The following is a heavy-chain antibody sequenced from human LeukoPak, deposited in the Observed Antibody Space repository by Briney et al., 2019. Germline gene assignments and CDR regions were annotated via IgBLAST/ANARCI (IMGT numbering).Heavy chain of an antibody. J-gene: IGHJ4*02. V-gene: IGHV3-23*01. CDR2: ISGSDGGT. CDR3: ARDRGSGAFDN. CDR1: GFTFGSAA. D-gene: IGHD2-8*02. Sequence: GGSLRLSCVASGFTFGSAAMTWARQAPGKGLEWVSGISGSDGGTYYADSVKGRFTISRDNSKNTLYLQMNSLRVEDTAIYYCARDRGSGAFDNWGQGTLVTVSS.